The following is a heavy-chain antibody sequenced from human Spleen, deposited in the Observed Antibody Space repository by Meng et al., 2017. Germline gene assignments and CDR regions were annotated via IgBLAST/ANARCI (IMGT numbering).Heavy chain of an antibody. CDR3: AKVAGDLDS. CDR1: GFTFDDYA. V-gene: IGHV3-9*01. D-gene: IGHD6-19*01. Sequence: SLKISCAASGFTFDDYAMHWVRQAPGKGLEWVSNISWNSGSVAYADSVKGRFTISRDNAKNSLYLQMNSLRPEDTALYYCAKVAGDLDSWGQGTLVTVSS. CDR2: ISWNSGSV. J-gene: IGHJ4*02.